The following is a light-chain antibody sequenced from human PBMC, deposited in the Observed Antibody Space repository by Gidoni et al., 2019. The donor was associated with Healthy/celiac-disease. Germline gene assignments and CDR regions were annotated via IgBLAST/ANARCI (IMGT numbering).Light chain of an antibody. Sequence: EIVLTQSPGTLSLSLGERATLSCRASQSVSSSYLAWYQQKPGQAPGLLLYGASSRATGIPDRFSGSGSGTDFTLTISRLEPEDFAVYYCQQYGSSSWTFGQGTKVEIK. CDR1: QSVSSSY. CDR2: GAS. J-gene: IGKJ1*01. CDR3: QQYGSSSWT. V-gene: IGKV3-20*01.